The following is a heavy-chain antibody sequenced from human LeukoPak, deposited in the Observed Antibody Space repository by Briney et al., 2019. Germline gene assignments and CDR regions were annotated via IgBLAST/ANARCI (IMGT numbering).Heavy chain of an antibody. CDR2: INPNSGGT. V-gene: IGHV1-2*06. D-gene: IGHD3-22*01. Sequence: ASVKVSCKASGYTFTGYYMHWVRQAPGQGLEWMGRINPNSGGTNYAQKFQGRVTMTRDTSISTAYMELSRLKSDDTAVYYCARELPYDSSGYSIDYWGQGTLVTVSS. CDR3: ARELPYDSSGYSIDY. CDR1: GYTFTGYY. J-gene: IGHJ4*02.